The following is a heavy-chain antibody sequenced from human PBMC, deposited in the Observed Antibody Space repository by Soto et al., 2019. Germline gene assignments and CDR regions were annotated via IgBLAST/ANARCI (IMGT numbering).Heavy chain of an antibody. D-gene: IGHD1-26*01. V-gene: IGHV1-3*01. CDR2: INAGNGNT. CDR3: ARGLGLDYFDC. Sequence: QVQLVQSGAEVKKPGASVKVSCKASGYTFTSYAMHWVRQAPGQRLEWMGWINAGNGNTKYSQKFQGRVTITRDTSGSTAYMELSSLRSEDTAVYYCARGLGLDYFDCWGQGTLVSVSS. J-gene: IGHJ4*02. CDR1: GYTFTSYA.